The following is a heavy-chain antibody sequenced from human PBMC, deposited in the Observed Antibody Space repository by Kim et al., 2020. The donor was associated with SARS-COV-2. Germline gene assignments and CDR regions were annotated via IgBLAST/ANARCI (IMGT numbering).Heavy chain of an antibody. CDR1: GFTFSSYA. CDR2: ISGSGGST. V-gene: IGHV3-23*01. CDR3: ARYYYGSGGKDYDY. J-gene: IGHJ4*02. Sequence: GGSLRLSCAASGFTFSSYAMSWVRQAPGKGLEWVSAISGSGGSTYYADSVKGRFTISRDNSKNTLYLKMNSLRAEDTAVYYCARYYYGSGGKDYDYWGQGTLDTVSS. D-gene: IGHD3-10*01.